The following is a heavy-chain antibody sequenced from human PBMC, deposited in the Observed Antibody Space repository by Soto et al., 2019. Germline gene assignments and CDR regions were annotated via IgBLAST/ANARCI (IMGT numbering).Heavy chain of an antibody. CDR2: VYYTETI. D-gene: IGHD3-10*02. V-gene: IGHV4-39*01. CDR1: GGSINSSDHF. CDR3: ARQRVLSTNMFITSFDP. J-gene: IGHJ5*02. Sequence: SETLSLTCSLSGGSINSSDHFWGWIRQTPGKGLEWIGSVYYTETIYYNPSLKSPVTISVETSRNTFSLKVNSVTAADTGIYYCARQRVLSTNMFITSFDPWGQGTLVTVSS.